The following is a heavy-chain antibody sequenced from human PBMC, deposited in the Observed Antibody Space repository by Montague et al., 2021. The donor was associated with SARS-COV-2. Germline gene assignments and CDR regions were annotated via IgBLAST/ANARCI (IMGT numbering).Heavy chain of an antibody. Sequence: SETLSLTCAVYGGSFSGYYWYWIRQPPGKGLEWIGEINHSGGTNYNPSLKSRVTISVDTSNNQLPLKLTSVTAADTAVYYCARGPTNNIGMVATRLDYWGQRTLVTDSA. CDR3: ARGPTNNIGMVATRLDY. CDR1: GGSFSGYY. V-gene: IGHV4-34*01. D-gene: IGHD5-12*01. CDR2: INHSGGT. J-gene: IGHJ4*02.